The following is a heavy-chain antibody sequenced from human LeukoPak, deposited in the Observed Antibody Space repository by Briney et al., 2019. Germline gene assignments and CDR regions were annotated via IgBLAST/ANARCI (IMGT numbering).Heavy chain of an antibody. CDR3: ARDDLWSGYLD. V-gene: IGHV4-59*01. CDR1: GGSISSYY. D-gene: IGHD3-3*01. Sequence: SETLSLTCTVSGGSISSYYWSWIRQPPGKGLEWIGYIYYSGSTNYNPSLKSRVTISVDTSKNQFSLRLSSVTAADTAVYYCARDDLWSGYLDWGQGTLVTVSS. CDR2: IYYSGST. J-gene: IGHJ4*02.